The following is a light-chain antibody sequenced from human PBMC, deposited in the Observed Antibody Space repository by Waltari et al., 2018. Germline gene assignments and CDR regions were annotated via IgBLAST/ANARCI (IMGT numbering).Light chain of an antibody. CDR1: SSDVGSYKL. Sequence: QSALTQPASVSGSPGQSITIPCTGTSSDVGSYKLVSWYQQHPGNAPRLVIYADSNRPSGSSNRFSGSKAGNTASLTISGLQAEDEAAYYCCSYAGSSTVKFGEGTYLTVL. J-gene: IGLJ2*01. V-gene: IGLV2-23*01. CDR3: CSYAGSSTVK. CDR2: ADS.